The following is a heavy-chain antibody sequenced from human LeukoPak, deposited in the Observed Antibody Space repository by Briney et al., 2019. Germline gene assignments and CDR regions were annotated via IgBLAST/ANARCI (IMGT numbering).Heavy chain of an antibody. V-gene: IGHV3-74*01. D-gene: IGHD5-18*01. Sequence: GGSLRLSCAASGFSFSSYWMSWVRQAPGKGLVWVSRINSDGSTTSYADSVKGRFTISRDNAKNTVYLQMSGLRGEDTAVYYCARGGHSYGYAFDYWGQRTLVTVSS. CDR3: ARGGHSYGYAFDY. CDR2: INSDGSTT. J-gene: IGHJ4*02. CDR1: GFSFSSYW.